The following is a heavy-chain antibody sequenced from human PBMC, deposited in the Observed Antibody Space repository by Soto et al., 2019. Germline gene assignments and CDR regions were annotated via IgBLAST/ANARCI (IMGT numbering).Heavy chain of an antibody. J-gene: IGHJ5*02. D-gene: IGHD3-10*01. V-gene: IGHV4-31*03. CDR3: ARGFYGSGGPDL. CDR1: HGSFNSGGFY. CDR2: IYTTVTP. Sequence: TLSLTCTISHGSFNSGGFYWGWVRQFPVRGLEWLGHIYTTVTPRYSLPLRSRLTMSIDTSANVFSMSLSSVTAADTATYYCARGFYGSGGPDLWGPGALVTVS.